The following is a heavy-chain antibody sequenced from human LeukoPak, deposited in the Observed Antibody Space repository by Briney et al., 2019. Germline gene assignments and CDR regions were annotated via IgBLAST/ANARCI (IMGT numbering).Heavy chain of an antibody. Sequence: ASVTVSCRASGGTFSSYAISWVRQAPGQGLEWMGGIIPIFGTANYAQKFQGRVTITADKSTSTAYMELSSLRSEDTAVYYCASGSGYYYRYYMDVWGKGTAVTVSS. CDR2: IIPIFGTA. D-gene: IGHD6-19*01. CDR1: GGTFSSYA. V-gene: IGHV1-69*06. J-gene: IGHJ6*03. CDR3: ASGSGYYYRYYMDV.